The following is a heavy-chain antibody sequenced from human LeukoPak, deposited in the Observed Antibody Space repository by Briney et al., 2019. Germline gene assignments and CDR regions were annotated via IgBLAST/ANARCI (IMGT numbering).Heavy chain of an antibody. D-gene: IGHD6-19*01. CDR2: ISGSGDST. CDR3: AKDPLGVVGIFDGFDI. CDR1: GFTFSSYA. Sequence: PGGSLRLSCAASGFTFSSYAMNWVRQAPGKGLEWVSAISGSGDSTYYADSVKGRFTISRDNSKNTLYLQMSSLRTEDTAVYYCAKDPLGVVGIFDGFDIWGQGTVVTVSS. J-gene: IGHJ3*02. V-gene: IGHV3-23*01.